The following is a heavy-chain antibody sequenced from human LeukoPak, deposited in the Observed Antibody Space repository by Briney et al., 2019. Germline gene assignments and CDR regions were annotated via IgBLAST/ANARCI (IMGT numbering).Heavy chain of an antibody. CDR3: ARDGDGYEAGKIDY. D-gene: IGHD5-24*01. CDR2: IWYDGSNK. J-gene: IGHJ4*02. Sequence: PGGSLRLSCAASGFTFSSYSMNWVRQAPGKGLEWVAVIWYDGSNKYYADSVKGRFTISRDNSKNTLYLQMNSLRAEDTAVYYCARDGDGYEAGKIDYWGQGTLVTVSS. CDR1: GFTFSSYS. V-gene: IGHV3-33*08.